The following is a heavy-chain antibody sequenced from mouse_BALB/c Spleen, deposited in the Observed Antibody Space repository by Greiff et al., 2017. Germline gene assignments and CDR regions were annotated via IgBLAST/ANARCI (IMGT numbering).Heavy chain of an antibody. CDR3: ASRTGAAWFAY. CDR1: GYTFTDYA. CDR2: ISTYYGDA. D-gene: IGHD3-3*01. V-gene: IGHV1S137*01. Sequence: VKLMESGAELVRPGVSVKISCKGSGYTFTDYAMHWVKQSHAKSLEWIGVISTYYGDASYNQKFKGKATMTVDKSSSTAYMELARLTSEDSAIYYCASRTGAAWFAYWGQGTLVTVSA. J-gene: IGHJ3*01.